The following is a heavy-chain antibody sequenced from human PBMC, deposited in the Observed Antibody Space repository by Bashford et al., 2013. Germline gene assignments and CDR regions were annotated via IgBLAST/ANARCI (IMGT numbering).Heavy chain of an antibody. V-gene: IGHV3-49*04. Sequence: GGPLRLSCTTSGFTFRDHAVSWVRQASGQGLEWVGSIGGTAYGATTEYVASVKGRFIISRDDSKSIAYLQMNSLKTEDTAVYYCTKRGGASPLDYWGQGTLVTVSS. J-gene: IGHJ4*02. CDR2: IGGTAYGATT. D-gene: IGHD3-10*01. CDR3: TKRGGASPLDY. CDR1: GFTFRDHA.